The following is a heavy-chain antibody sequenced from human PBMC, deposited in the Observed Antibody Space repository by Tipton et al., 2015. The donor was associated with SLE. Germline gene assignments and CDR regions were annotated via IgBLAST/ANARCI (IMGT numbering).Heavy chain of an antibody. D-gene: IGHD7-27*01. V-gene: IGHV4-59*08. J-gene: IGHJ3*02. CDR1: GGSISNHY. Sequence: TLSLTCTVFGGSISNHYWTWIRQPPGKGLEWIGYIHNSGSTNYNPSLKSRVTISVDTSKNQFSLKLSSVTAADTAVYYCARGPGTVEAFDIWGQGTMVTVSS. CDR2: IHNSGST. CDR3: ARGPGTVEAFDI.